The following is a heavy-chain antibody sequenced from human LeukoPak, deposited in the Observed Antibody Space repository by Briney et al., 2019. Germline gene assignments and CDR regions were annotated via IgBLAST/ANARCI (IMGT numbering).Heavy chain of an antibody. V-gene: IGHV1-69*13. CDR3: ARAEERFLEWLLFDY. CDR1: GVIFSSYA. CDR2: IIPIFGTA. D-gene: IGHD3-3*01. J-gene: IGHJ4*02. Sequence: SVKVSCKASGVIFSSYAISWVRQAPGQGLEWMGGIIPIFGTANYAQKFQGRVTITADESTSTAYMELSSLRSEDTAVYYCARAEERFLEWLLFDYWGQGTLVTVSS.